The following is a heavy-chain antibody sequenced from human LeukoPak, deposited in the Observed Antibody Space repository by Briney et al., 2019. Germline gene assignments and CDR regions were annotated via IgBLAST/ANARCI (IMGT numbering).Heavy chain of an antibody. CDR2: IIPILGIA. V-gene: IGHV1-69*04. J-gene: IGHJ5*02. D-gene: IGHD1-26*01. CDR3: ARVSASGFNNWFDP. CDR1: GGTFSSYA. Sequence: SVKVSCKASGGTFSSYAISWVRQAPGQGLEWMGRIIPILGIANYAQKFQGRVTITADKSTSTAYMGLSSLRSEDTAVYYCARVSASGFNNWFDPWGQGTLVTVSS.